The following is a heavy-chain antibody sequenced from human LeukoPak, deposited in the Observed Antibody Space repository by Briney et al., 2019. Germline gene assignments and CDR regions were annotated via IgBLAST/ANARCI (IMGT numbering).Heavy chain of an antibody. CDR2: TSYDGSNK. Sequence: PGGSLRLSCAASGFTFSSYGMHWVRQAPGKGLEWVAVTSYDGSNKYYADSVKGRFTISRDNSKNTLYLQMNSLRAEDTAVYYCAKEGSSWYYYNYLDYWGQGTLVTVSS. V-gene: IGHV3-30*18. J-gene: IGHJ4*02. D-gene: IGHD6-13*01. CDR1: GFTFSSYG. CDR3: AKEGSSWYYYNYLDY.